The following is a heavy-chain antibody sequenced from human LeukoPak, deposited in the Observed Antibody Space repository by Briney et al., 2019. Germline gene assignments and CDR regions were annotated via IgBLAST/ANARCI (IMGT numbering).Heavy chain of an antibody. V-gene: IGHV4-34*01. CDR1: GGSFNGYH. J-gene: IGHJ3*01. CDR2: VNHSGQA. Sequence: PSETLSLTCAVYGGSFNGYHWSWIRQPPGKGLEWIGDVNHSGQASYRSSLKSRGTISVDTSKNQCSLRLTSVTDADTAVYYCARRPDGFDFWGQGQMAPVSS. CDR3: ARRPDGFDF.